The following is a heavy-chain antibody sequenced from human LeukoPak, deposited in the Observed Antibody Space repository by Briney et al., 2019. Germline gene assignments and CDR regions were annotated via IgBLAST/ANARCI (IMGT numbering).Heavy chain of an antibody. CDR1: GGSISSYY. D-gene: IGHD3-3*02. J-gene: IGHJ4*02. V-gene: IGHV4-59*01. Sequence: KPSETLSPTCTVSGGSISSYYWSWIRQPPGKGREWIGYIYYSGSTNYNPSLKSRVTISVDTSKNQFSLKLSSVTAADTAVYYCARGLLDDYWGQGTLVTVSS. CDR2: IYYSGST. CDR3: ARGLLDDY.